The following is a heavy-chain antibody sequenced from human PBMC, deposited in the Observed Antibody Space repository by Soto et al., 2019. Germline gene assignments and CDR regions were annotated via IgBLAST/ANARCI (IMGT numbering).Heavy chain of an antibody. Sequence: EVQLVESGGGLVRPGGSVRLSCAASGFTFSVSSMHWVRQVSGKGLEWLVRIRTRANHYATPYSDSLKGRVIISRDDSQDTMFLEMSSLRTEDTAMYYCAIEGVGLGHWGQGTLVTVSS. D-gene: IGHD3-16*01. CDR2: IRTRANHYAT. V-gene: IGHV3-73*01. CDR3: AIEGVGLGH. CDR1: GFTFSVSS. J-gene: IGHJ4*02.